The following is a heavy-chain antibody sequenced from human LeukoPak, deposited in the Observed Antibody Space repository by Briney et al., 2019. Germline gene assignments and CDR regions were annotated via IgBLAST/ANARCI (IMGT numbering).Heavy chain of an antibody. J-gene: IGHJ6*02. CDR2: ISAYNGNT. D-gene: IGHD3-10*01. Sequence: ASVKVSCKASGYTFTSYGISWVRQAPGQGLEWMGWISAYNGNTNYAQKLQGRVTMTTDTSTSTAYMELRSLRSDDTAVYYCARDRWFGELLSLYYYGMDVWGQGTTVTVSS. V-gene: IGHV1-18*01. CDR1: GYTFTSYG. CDR3: ARDRWFGELLSLYYYGMDV.